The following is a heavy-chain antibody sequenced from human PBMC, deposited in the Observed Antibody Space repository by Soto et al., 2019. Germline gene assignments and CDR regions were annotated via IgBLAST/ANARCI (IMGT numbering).Heavy chain of an antibody. CDR3: ARDLSGYYDSSGYPSGASDI. D-gene: IGHD3-22*01. J-gene: IGHJ3*02. V-gene: IGHV4-30-4*01. Sequence: SETLSLTCTVSGGSISRGDYYWSWIRQPPGKGLEWIGYIYYSGSTYYNPSLKSRVTISVDTSKNQFSLKLSSVTAADTAVYCCARDLSGYYDSSGYPSGASDIWGPGTMVTVSS. CDR1: GGSISRGDYY. CDR2: IYYSGST.